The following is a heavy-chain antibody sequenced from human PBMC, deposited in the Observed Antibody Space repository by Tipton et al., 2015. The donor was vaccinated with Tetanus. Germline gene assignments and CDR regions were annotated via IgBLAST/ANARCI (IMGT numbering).Heavy chain of an antibody. CDR3: ARDRLWFGELSHYYYGMDV. CDR2: ISSSSSTI. CDR1: GFTFSSYS. Sequence: GSLRLSCAASGFTFSSYSMNWVRQAPGKGLEWVSYISSSSSTIYYADSVKGRFTISRDNAKNSLYLQMNSLRDEDTAVYYCARDRLWFGELSHYYYGMDVWGQGTTVTVSS. D-gene: IGHD3-10*01. V-gene: IGHV3-48*02. J-gene: IGHJ6*02.